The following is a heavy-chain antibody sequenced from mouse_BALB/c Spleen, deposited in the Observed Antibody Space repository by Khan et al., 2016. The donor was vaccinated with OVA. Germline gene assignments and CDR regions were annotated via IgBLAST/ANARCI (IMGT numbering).Heavy chain of an antibody. CDR2: IAPTTGYT. CDR1: GYTFTNYW. D-gene: IGHD1-1*01. V-gene: IGHV1-7*01. J-gene: IGHJ3*01. Sequence: QVQLQQSGAELAKPGASVKMSCTASGYTFTNYWMHWVKQRPGQGLEWIGYIAPTTGYTEYNQKFKDKATLTADKSSSTAYIQLSSLTSEDSAVYYCTGNGSSYTWFGYWGEGTLVTVSA. CDR3: TGNGSSYTWFGY.